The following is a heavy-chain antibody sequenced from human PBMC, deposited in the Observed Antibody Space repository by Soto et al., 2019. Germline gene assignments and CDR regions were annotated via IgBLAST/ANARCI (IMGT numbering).Heavy chain of an antibody. J-gene: IGHJ5*02. V-gene: IGHV3-33*03. CDR1: GLTLRSYG. CDR3: AKLKGAARYPANWFDP. D-gene: IGHD1-26*01. Sequence: GGNLRLSCAASGLTLRSYGMHWVRQVPGKGLEWVAVIWYVGSNKYYADSVKGRFTISRDKSTNTLYLQMQSLRAEETAVYYWAKLKGAARYPANWFDPWGQGTL. CDR2: IWYVGSNK.